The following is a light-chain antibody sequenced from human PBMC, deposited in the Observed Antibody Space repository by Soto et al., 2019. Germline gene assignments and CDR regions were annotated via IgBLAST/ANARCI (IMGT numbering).Light chain of an antibody. J-gene: IGKJ5*01. V-gene: IGKV1-33*01. CDR1: HDIDNY. Sequence: IQLTQSPSSLSASVGERVTITCRASHDIDNYLNWYQHRPGEAPKLLIYAASYLETGVPTRFSGSGSGTDFSFTVTSLQPEDSATYYCQQYDTRPTMTFGQGTRLEI. CDR3: QQYDTRPTMT. CDR2: AAS.